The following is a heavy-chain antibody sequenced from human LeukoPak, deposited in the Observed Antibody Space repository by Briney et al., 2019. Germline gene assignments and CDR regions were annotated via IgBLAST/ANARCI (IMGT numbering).Heavy chain of an antibody. Sequence: GGSLTLFCTPSGFNFDKYAMHWVRQRPGKGLEGVAVISADGTKDHADSVKGRFTVSRDNSKESLFLQMSSLRDEDTALYYCATWAFYHGLDVWCQGTTVTVSS. D-gene: IGHD1-26*01. CDR1: GFNFDKYA. J-gene: IGHJ6*02. V-gene: IGHV3-43*02. CDR2: ISADGTK. CDR3: ATWAFYHGLDV.